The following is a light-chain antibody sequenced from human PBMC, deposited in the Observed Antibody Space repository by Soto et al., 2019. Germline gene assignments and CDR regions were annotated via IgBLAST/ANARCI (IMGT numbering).Light chain of an antibody. CDR3: QQSYKTPHT. Sequence: DIQMTQSPSTLSASVGDRVTITCRASQSISSWLAWYQQKPGTAPKLLIYKASTLESGVPSRFSGSRSGTEFTLTVSSLQPDDFATYYCQQSYKTPHTFGQGTKLETK. CDR1: QSISSW. CDR2: KAS. J-gene: IGKJ2*01. V-gene: IGKV1-5*03.